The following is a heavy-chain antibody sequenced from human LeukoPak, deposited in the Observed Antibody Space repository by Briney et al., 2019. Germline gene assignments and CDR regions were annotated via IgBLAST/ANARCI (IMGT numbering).Heavy chain of an antibody. V-gene: IGHV3-23*01. CDR2: ISGSGGST. Sequence: GGSLRLSCAASGFTFSSYAMSWVRKAPGKGLEWVSAISGSGGSTYYADSVKGRFTISRDNSKNTLYLQMNSLRAEDTAVYYCAKAEDWYYYDSSGYWPFDYWGQGTLVTVSS. D-gene: IGHD3-22*01. J-gene: IGHJ4*02. CDR1: GFTFSSYA. CDR3: AKAEDWYYYDSSGYWPFDY.